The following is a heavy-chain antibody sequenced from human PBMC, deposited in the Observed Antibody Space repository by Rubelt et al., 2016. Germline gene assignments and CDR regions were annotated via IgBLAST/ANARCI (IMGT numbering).Heavy chain of an antibody. CDR2: ISGGGDST. CDR3: ARGSYSSSTQSFDI. D-gene: IGHD6-13*01. Sequence: LEWVSTISGGGDSTNYADSVKGRFTISRDNAQNSLYLQMNSLRAEDTAVYYCARGSYSSSTQSFDIWGQGTMVTVSS. J-gene: IGHJ3*02. V-gene: IGHV3-11*06.